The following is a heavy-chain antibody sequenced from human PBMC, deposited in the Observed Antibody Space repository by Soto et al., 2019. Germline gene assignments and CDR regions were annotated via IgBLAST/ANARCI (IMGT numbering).Heavy chain of an antibody. CDR1: GYTFTSYY. CDR2: INPSGGST. V-gene: IGHV1-46*01. D-gene: IGHD2-21*02. J-gene: IGHJ3*02. CDR3: ATHIVVVTDMNGFDI. Sequence: QVQLVQSGAEVKKPGASVKVSCKASGYTFTSYYMHWVRQAPGQGLEWMGIINPSGGSTSYAQNFQGRVTMTRDTSTITVYMELSSLRSEDTAVYYCATHIVVVTDMNGFDIWGQGTMVTVSS.